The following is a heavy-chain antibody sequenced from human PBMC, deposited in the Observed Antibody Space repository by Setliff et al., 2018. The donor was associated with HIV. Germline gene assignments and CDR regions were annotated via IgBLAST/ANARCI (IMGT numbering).Heavy chain of an antibody. CDR2: ISGSGGST. Sequence: GESLKISCAASGFSFSSYSMNWVRQAPGKGLEWVSAISGSGGSTYYADSVKGRFTISRDNSKNTLYLQMNSLRAEDTAVYYCAKDSTSSFGANWFDPWGQGTLVTVSS. V-gene: IGHV3-23*01. J-gene: IGHJ5*02. CDR1: GFSFSSYS. D-gene: IGHD3-10*01. CDR3: AKDSTSSFGANWFDP.